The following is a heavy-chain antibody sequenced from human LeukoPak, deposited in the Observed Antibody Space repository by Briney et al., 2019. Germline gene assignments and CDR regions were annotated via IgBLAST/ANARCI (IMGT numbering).Heavy chain of an antibody. V-gene: IGHV3-74*01. Sequence: PGGSLRLSCAASGFNFSNYLMHWVRQAPGKGLVWVSRIQNNGTNTNYADSVKGRFTISRDNSKNTLFLQMNSLRVEDTAIYYCAKDAAGPEYWGQGTRVTVSS. D-gene: IGHD6-13*01. J-gene: IGHJ4*02. CDR1: GFNFSNYL. CDR2: IQNNGTNT. CDR3: AKDAAGPEY.